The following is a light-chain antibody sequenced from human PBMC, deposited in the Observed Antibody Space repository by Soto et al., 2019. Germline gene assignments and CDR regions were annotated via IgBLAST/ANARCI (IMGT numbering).Light chain of an antibody. V-gene: IGKV1-39*01. CDR1: QSISNS. Sequence: DIQMTQSPSSLSAYVGDRVTITCRASQSISNSLHWYQQKPGNAPKVLIYAASNLQSGVPSKFSGSGSGTDFTLTINGMQPEEFAIYYGQQSSTTPYTFGQGTKLEIK. CDR2: AAS. J-gene: IGKJ2*01. CDR3: QQSSTTPYT.